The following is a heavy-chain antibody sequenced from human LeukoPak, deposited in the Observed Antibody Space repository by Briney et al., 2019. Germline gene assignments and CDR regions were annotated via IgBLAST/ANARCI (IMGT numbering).Heavy chain of an antibody. D-gene: IGHD1-26*01. CDR3: ARDLTSGSYQGGAFDI. CDR2: IYHSGTT. Sequence: SQTPSLTCAVSGGSVSSGGYSWSWIRQPPGTGLEWIGYIYHSGTTYYNPSLKSRVTMSVDRSKKQFSLKLTSVTAADTAVYYCARDLTSGSYQGGAFDIWGQGTMVTVSS. V-gene: IGHV4-30-2*01. J-gene: IGHJ3*02. CDR1: GGSVSSGGYS.